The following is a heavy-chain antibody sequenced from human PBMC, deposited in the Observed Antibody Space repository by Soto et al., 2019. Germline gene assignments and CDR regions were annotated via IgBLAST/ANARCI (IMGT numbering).Heavy chain of an antibody. J-gene: IGHJ4*02. CDR2: TSDDGIKK. CDR1: GFTFNRHG. CDR3: ARDSRNWSLDH. D-gene: IGHD6-13*01. V-gene: IGHV3-30*03. Sequence: QVQLVESGGGVVQPGRSLRLSCAASGFTFNRHGIHWVRQAPGKGLEWVALTSDDGIKKYYADSVKGRFTISRDNSKNTLYLQMNSLRGEDTAVYYCARDSRNWSLDHWGQGTLVTGSS.